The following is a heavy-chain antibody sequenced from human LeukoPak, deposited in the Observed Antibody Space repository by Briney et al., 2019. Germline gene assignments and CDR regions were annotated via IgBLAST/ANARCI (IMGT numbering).Heavy chain of an antibody. Sequence: KPGESLKISCEGSGYSFANYWIGWARQMPGRGLEWMAFVHFGSSGIGYRPSFQGQVTLSADKSLGTAHLQWDSLEASDTAIYYCATARHGDSAWAFWGQGTLVTVSS. V-gene: IGHV5-51*03. CDR2: VHFGSSGI. J-gene: IGHJ4*02. CDR1: GYSFANYW. D-gene: IGHD4-17*01. CDR3: ATARHGDSAWAF.